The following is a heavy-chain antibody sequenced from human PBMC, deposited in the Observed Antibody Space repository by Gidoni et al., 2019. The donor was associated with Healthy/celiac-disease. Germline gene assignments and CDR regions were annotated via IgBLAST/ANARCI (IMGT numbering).Heavy chain of an antibody. V-gene: IGHV1-69*01. J-gene: IGHJ5*02. Sequence: QVQLVQSGAEVKKPGSSVKVSCKASGGSFSSYAISWVRQAPGQGREWMGGIIPIFGTANYAQKFQGRVTITADESTSTAYMELSSLRSEDTAVYYCATRIAVAGDQNWFDPWGQGTLVTVSS. CDR3: ATRIAVAGDQNWFDP. CDR2: IIPIFGTA. D-gene: IGHD6-19*01. CDR1: GGSFSSYA.